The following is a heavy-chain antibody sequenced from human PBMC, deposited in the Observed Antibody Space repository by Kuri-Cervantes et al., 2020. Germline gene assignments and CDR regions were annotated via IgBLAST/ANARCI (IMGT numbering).Heavy chain of an antibody. J-gene: IGHJ5*02. CDR3: ARDLDWFDP. Sequence: SEPLSLTCAVSGYSISSGYYWGWFRQPPGKGLGWIGSIYHNGSTYYNPSLKSRVTISVDTSNNQFSLKLSSVTAADTAVYYCARDLDWFDPWGQGTLVTVSS. CDR1: GYSISSGYY. CDR2: IYHNGST. V-gene: IGHV4-38-2*02.